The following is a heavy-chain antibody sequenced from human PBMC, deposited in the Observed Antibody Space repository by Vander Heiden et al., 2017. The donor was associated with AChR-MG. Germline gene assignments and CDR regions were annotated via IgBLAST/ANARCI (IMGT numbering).Heavy chain of an antibody. CDR1: GLTFSRYS. D-gene: IGHD6-19*01. V-gene: IGHV3-21*01. Sequence: EVQLVESGGGLVKPGGSLRLSCAASGLTFSRYSMNWVRQAPGKGLEWVSSISSSSSYIYYADSVKGRFTISRDNAKNSLYLQMNSLRAEDTAVYYCASIPSMLQGIAVAGTSSWGQGTLVTVSS. CDR2: ISSSSSYI. CDR3: ASIPSMLQGIAVAGTSS. J-gene: IGHJ4*02.